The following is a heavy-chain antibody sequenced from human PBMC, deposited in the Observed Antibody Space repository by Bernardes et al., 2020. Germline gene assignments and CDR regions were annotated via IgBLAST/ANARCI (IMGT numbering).Heavy chain of an antibody. CDR3: ARGPTFGPYCSSTSCFRISGNWFDP. D-gene: IGHD2-2*01. J-gene: IGHJ5*02. Sequence: ASVKVSCKASGYTFTSYGISWVRQAPGQGLEWMGWISAYNGNTNYAQKLQGRVTMTTDTSTSTAYMELRSLRSDDTAVYYCARGPTFGPYCSSTSCFRISGNWFDPWGQGTLVTVSS. CDR1: GYTFTSYG. CDR2: ISAYNGNT. V-gene: IGHV1-18*01.